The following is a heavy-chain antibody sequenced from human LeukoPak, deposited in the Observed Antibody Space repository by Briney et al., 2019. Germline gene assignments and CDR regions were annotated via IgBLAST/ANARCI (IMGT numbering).Heavy chain of an antibody. Sequence: PGGSLRLSCAASGFTFSSYGMHWVRQAPGKGLEWVAVISYDGSNKYYADSVKGRFTISRDNSKNTPYLQMNSLRAEDTAVYYCARDMDYYGGNSIGYFDYWGQGTLVTVSS. D-gene: IGHD4-23*01. CDR3: ARDMDYYGGNSIGYFDY. CDR2: ISYDGSNK. CDR1: GFTFSSYG. V-gene: IGHV3-30*19. J-gene: IGHJ4*02.